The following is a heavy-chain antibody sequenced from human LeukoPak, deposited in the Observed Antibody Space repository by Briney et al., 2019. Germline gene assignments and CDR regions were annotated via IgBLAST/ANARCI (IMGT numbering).Heavy chain of an antibody. V-gene: IGHV5-51*01. J-gene: IGHJ4*02. CDR1: GYSFTTYW. D-gene: IGHD2-2*01. CDR3: ARHLSSTGGCCYVDY. CDR2: IYPGDSDT. Sequence: GESLKISCTTPGYSFTTYWIGWVRQVAGKDLEWMGIIYPGDSDTRYSPSFEGQVTISADKSTSTAYLQWSSLKASDTATYYCARHLSSTGGCCYVDYWGQGTLVTVSS.